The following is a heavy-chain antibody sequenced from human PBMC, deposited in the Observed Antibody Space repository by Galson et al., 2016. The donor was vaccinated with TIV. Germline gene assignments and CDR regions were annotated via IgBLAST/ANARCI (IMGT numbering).Heavy chain of an antibody. D-gene: IGHD3-3*01. V-gene: IGHV5-51*01. J-gene: IGHJ6*02. CDR1: GYKFSTYW. CDR3: ARHGYDFWNGQDYFFYGMDV. Sequence: QSGAEVKKPGESLKIACKTSGYKFSTYWMSWVRRMPGKGPEWVGHIYPGDSDTRYSPSFQGHVTITADKSIDTAYLQWGSLKASDSAVYYCARHGYDFWNGQDYFFYGMDVWAKGPRSSSL. CDR2: IYPGDSDT.